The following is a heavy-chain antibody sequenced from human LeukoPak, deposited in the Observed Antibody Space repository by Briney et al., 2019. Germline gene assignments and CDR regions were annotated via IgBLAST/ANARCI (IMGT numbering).Heavy chain of an antibody. CDR1: GGSIRSSYYY. CDR3: ARVPYYDFQADAFDI. D-gene: IGHD3-3*01. V-gene: IGHV4-39*01. CDR2: IYDSGST. J-gene: IGHJ3*02. Sequence: PSETLSLTCTVSGGSIRSSYYYWGWIRQPPGKGLEWIGSIYDSGSTYYNPSLKSRVTISVDTSKNQFSLKLNSVTAADTAVYYCARVPYYDFQADAFDIWGQGTMVTVSS.